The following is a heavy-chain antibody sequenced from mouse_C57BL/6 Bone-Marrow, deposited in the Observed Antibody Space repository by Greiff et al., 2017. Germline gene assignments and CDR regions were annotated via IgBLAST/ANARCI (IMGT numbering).Heavy chain of an antibody. J-gene: IGHJ2*01. CDR3: ARRSYYGSSLDY. CDR2: IYPRSGNT. V-gene: IGHV1-81*01. Sequence: QVQLKESGAELARPGASVKLSCKASGYTFTSYGISWVKQRTGQGLEWIGEIYPRSGNTYYNEKFKGKATLTADKSSSTAYMELRSLTSEDSAVYFCARRSYYGSSLDYWGQGTTLTVSS. CDR1: GYTFTSYG. D-gene: IGHD1-1*01.